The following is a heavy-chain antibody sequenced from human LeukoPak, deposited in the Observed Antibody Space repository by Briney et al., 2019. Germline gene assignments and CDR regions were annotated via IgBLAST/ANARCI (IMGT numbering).Heavy chain of an antibody. CDR1: GGSISYFH. J-gene: IGHJ6*03. D-gene: IGHD1-26*01. CDR2: SYTSGST. Sequence: PSVTLSLTCTVSGGSISYFHWGWMRPPAGQGLEGFSNSYTSGSTNYNPSLKSRVTMAADTSKKQLSLKPSSVSAADTAVYYCARVGGSSGSYEYYHYMDVWGNGTTVTISS. V-gene: IGHV4-4*07. CDR3: ARVGGSSGSYEYYHYMDV.